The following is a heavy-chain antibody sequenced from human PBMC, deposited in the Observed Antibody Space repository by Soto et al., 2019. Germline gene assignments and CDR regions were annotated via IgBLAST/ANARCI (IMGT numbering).Heavy chain of an antibody. V-gene: IGHV3-74*01. CDR1: GFTFSSFE. CDR3: ARDFTPYYYGSGSPDY. Sequence: GGSLRLSCAASGFTFSSFEMSWVRQAPGRGLEWVSFISDGSSTNYADSVKGRFTISRDNAKNTLYLQMNSLRAEDTAVYYCARDFTPYYYGSGSPDYWGQGTLVTVSS. D-gene: IGHD3-10*01. CDR2: ISDGSST. J-gene: IGHJ4*02.